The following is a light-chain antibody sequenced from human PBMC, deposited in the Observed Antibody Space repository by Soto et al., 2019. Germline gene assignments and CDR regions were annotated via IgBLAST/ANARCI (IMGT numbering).Light chain of an antibody. CDR3: SSYAGSSTV. CDR2: EVN. J-gene: IGLJ1*01. Sequence: ALTQPPSASGSPGQSVAISCTGTSSDVGGYNYVSWYQQHPGKAPKLMIYEVNNRPSGAPDRFSGSKSGNTASLTVSGLQAEDEADYYCSSYAGSSTVFGTGTKVTVL. CDR1: SSDVGGYNY. V-gene: IGLV2-8*01.